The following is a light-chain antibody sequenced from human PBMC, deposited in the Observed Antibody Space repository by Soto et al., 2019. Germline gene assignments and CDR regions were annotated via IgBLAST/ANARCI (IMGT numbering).Light chain of an antibody. CDR1: QSLLHTNGYNY. Sequence: DLVMTQSPLSLPVTPGEPASISCRSSQSLLHTNGYNYLDWYLQKPGQSPQLLIYLRSNRASGVPDRFSGSGSGTDVTLKISRVEAEDVGVYYCMQSLQTPPTFGQGTKVEIK. V-gene: IGKV2-28*01. CDR2: LRS. CDR3: MQSLQTPPT. J-gene: IGKJ1*01.